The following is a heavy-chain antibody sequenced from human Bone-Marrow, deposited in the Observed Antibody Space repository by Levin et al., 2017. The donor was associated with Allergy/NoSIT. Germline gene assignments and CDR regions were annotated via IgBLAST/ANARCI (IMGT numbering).Heavy chain of an antibody. CDR3: AKAARSRQLWHNWFDP. D-gene: IGHD5-18*01. CDR1: GFTFSSYA. V-gene: IGHV3-23*01. Sequence: SCAASGFTFSSYAMSWVRQAPGKGLEWVSAISGSGGSTYYADSVKGRFTISRDNSKNTLYLQMNSLRAEDTAVYYCAKAARSRQLWHNWFDPWGQGTLVTVSS. J-gene: IGHJ5*02. CDR2: ISGSGGST.